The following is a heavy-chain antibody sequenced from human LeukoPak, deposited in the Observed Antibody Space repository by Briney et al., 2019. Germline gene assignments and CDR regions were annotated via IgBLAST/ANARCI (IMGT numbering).Heavy chain of an antibody. J-gene: IGHJ6*02. D-gene: IGHD5-12*01. CDR3: ARDLAVATISGGGDGTYYHYYGMDV. CDR1: GGSISSYY. CDR2: IYYSGRT. V-gene: IGHV4-59*01. Sequence: PSETLSLTCTGSGGSISSYYWSWIRQPPGKGLEWMGKIYYSGRTNYNASLKKRGTISVDTSKNQFSLTLSSVTTADTAVYYCARDLAVATISGGGDGTYYHYYGMDVWGQGTTVTVSS.